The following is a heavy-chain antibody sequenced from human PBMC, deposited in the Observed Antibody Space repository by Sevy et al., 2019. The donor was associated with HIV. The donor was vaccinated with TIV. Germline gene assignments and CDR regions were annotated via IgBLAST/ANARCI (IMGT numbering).Heavy chain of an antibody. D-gene: IGHD6-19*01. Sequence: GGSLRLSCAVSGFNFSVSAMHWVRQASGKGLEWLGRIRSKSNNYATAYSTSVKGRFTLSRDDSKNTLYLQMNSLRAEDTAVYYCAKDGIAVAVEYWGQGTLVTVSS. CDR3: AKDGIAVAVEY. J-gene: IGHJ4*02. CDR2: IRSKSNNYAT. V-gene: IGHV3-73*01. CDR1: GFNFSVSA.